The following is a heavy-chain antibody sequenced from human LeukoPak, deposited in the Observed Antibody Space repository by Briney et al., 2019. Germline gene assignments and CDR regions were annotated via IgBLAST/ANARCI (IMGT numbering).Heavy chain of an antibody. V-gene: IGHV5-51*01. CDR3: ARLSRKKSSYSSSWYGAFDI. Sequence: GETLKISCKGSGYSFTSYWIGWVRQMPGKGLEWMGNIYPGDSDTRYSPSFQGQVTISADKSISTAYLQWSSLKASDTAMYYCARLSRKKSSYSSSWYGAFDIWGQGTMVTVSS. J-gene: IGHJ3*02. CDR1: GYSFTSYW. CDR2: IYPGDSDT. D-gene: IGHD6-13*01.